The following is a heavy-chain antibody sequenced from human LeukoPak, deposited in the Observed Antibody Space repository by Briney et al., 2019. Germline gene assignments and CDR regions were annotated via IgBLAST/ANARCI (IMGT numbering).Heavy chain of an antibody. CDR1: GFIFSDYY. D-gene: IGHD2-15*01. Sequence: GGSLRLSCAASGFIFSDYYMTWIRQAPGKGLEWVSYISSSDSILYYADSVKGRFTISRDNAKNSLYLQMNSLRAEDTAVYYCATLGQGRYCSGGSCYFDYWGQGTLVTVSS. CDR3: ATLGQGRYCSGGSCYFDY. V-gene: IGHV3-11*04. J-gene: IGHJ4*02. CDR2: ISSSDSIL.